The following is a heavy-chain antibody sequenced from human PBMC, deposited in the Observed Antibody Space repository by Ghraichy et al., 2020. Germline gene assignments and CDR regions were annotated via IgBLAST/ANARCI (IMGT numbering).Heavy chain of an antibody. V-gene: IGHV4-59*01. CDR2: IFYSGST. CDR3: ARQGDSGSYWDY. Sequence: SETLSLTCTVSGGSISSYFWSWIRQPPGKGLEWIGYIFYSGSTNYNPSLNSRVTISLDTSKKKFSLNLSSVTAADTAVYYCARQGDSGSYWDYWGQGTLVTVSS. J-gene: IGHJ4*02. D-gene: IGHD3-10*01. CDR1: GGSISSYF.